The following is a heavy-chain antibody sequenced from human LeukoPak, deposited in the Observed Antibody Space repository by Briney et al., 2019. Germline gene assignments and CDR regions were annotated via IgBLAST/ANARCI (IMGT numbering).Heavy chain of an antibody. D-gene: IGHD5-12*01. CDR1: GFTFSSYE. J-gene: IGHJ3*02. Sequence: GGSLRLSCAASGFTFSSYEMKWVRQAPGKGLEWVSYISSSGSTIYYADSVKGRFTISRDNAKNSLYLQMNSPRAEDTAVYYCARGVEWHIVATTAFDIWGQGTMVTVSS. CDR3: ARGVEWHIVATTAFDI. CDR2: ISSSGSTI. V-gene: IGHV3-48*03.